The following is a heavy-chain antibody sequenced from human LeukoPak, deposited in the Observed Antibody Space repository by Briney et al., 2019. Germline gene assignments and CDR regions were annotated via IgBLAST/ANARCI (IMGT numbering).Heavy chain of an antibody. Sequence: SQTLSLTCTVSGGSISSGSYYWSWIRQPAGKGLEWIGRIYTSGSTNYHPSLKSRVTISVDTSKNQFSLKLSSVTAADTTVYYCARENMVRGVEPDYWGQGTLVTVSS. CDR3: ARENMVRGVEPDY. J-gene: IGHJ4*02. D-gene: IGHD3-10*01. CDR2: IYTSGST. CDR1: GGSISSGSYY. V-gene: IGHV4-61*02.